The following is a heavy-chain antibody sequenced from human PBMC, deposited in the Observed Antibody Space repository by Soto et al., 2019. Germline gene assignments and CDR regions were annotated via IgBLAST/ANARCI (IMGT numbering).Heavy chain of an antibody. CDR2: IIPIFGTA. V-gene: IGHV1-69*13. CDR3: ARVGYCTNGVCYLGAFDI. Sequence: ASVKVSCKASGGTFSSYAISWVRQAPGQGLEWMGGIIPIFGTAKYAQKFQGRVKITADESTSTDYMELSSLRSEDTAVYYCARVGYCTNGVCYLGAFDIWG. J-gene: IGHJ3*02. D-gene: IGHD2-8*01. CDR1: GGTFSSYA.